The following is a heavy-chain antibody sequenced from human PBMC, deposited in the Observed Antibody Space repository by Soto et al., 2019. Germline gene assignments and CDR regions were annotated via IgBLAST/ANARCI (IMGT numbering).Heavy chain of an antibody. CDR2: IYHSGSI. CDR1: GYSISSGYY. V-gene: IGHV4-38-2*01. J-gene: IGHJ5*02. Sequence: SETLSLTWAVSGYSISSGYYWGFIRQPPGKGLEWIGSIYHSGSIYYKPSLKSRVSISVDTSKNHFSLKLSSVTAADTAVYYCARGKGHTGLNCFDPWGQGTLVTVSS. CDR3: ARGKGHTGLNCFDP. D-gene: IGHD2-21*02.